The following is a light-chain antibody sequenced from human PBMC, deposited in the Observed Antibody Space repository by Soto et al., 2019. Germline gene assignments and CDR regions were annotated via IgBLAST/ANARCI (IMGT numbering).Light chain of an antibody. CDR3: QQYGSSPYT. CDR2: GAS. CDR1: RSVSSSY. Sequence: EIGMTQSPATLSLSPGERATLSCRASRSVSSSYLAWYQQKPGQAPRLLIYGASSRATGIPDRFSGSGSGTDFTLTISRLEPEDFAVYYCQQYGSSPYTFGQGTKVDIK. V-gene: IGKV3-20*01. J-gene: IGKJ2*01.